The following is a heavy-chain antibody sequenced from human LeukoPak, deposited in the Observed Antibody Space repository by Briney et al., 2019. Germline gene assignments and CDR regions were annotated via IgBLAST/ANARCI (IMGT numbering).Heavy chain of an antibody. V-gene: IGHV4-39*01. Sequence: SETLSLTCTVSGGSISSSSYYWGWIRQPPGKGLEWIGSIYYSGSTYYNPSLKSRVTISVDTSKNQFSLKLSSVTAADTAVCYCARQKRDIAARLENWFDPWGQGTLVTVSS. CDR2: IYYSGST. CDR1: GGSISSSSYY. CDR3: ARQKRDIAARLENWFDP. D-gene: IGHD6-6*01. J-gene: IGHJ5*02.